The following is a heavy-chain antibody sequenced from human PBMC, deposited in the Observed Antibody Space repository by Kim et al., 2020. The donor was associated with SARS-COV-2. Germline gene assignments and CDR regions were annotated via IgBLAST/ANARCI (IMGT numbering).Heavy chain of an antibody. CDR2: IYHSGST. Sequence: SETLSLTCTVSGYSISSGYYWGWIRQPPGKGLEWIGSIYHSGSTYYNPSLKSRVTIPVDTSKDQFSLKLGSVTAADTAVYYCARGDALPHYDIFTGYSTAGYGMDVWGEGATVTVSS. V-gene: IGHV4-38-2*02. D-gene: IGHD3-9*01. CDR1: GYSISSGYY. CDR3: ARGDALPHYDIFTGYSTAGYGMDV. J-gene: IGHJ6*01.